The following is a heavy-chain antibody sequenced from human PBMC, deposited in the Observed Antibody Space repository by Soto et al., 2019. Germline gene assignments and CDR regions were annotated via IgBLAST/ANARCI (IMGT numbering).Heavy chain of an antibody. CDR1: GYTFTNYH. Sequence: QVQVMQSGAEVKKPGASVKVSCKTSGYTFTNYHVHWVRQAPGQGLEWMGAINPNGGSTTYAQHLHGRVTMTSDSSTSTVYMEMGSLRSDDSAVYYCALPKNTLGWYNFWGQGTLVTVS. CDR3: ALPKNTLGWYNF. J-gene: IGHJ4*02. D-gene: IGHD6-19*01. CDR2: INPNGGST. V-gene: IGHV1-46*01.